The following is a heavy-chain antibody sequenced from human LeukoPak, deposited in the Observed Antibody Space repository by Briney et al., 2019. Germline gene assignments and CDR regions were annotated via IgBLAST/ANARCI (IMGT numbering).Heavy chain of an antibody. CDR1: GGSISSGGYY. Sequence: SETLSLTCTVSGGSISSGGYYWSWIRQHPGKGLEWIGYIYYSGSTYYNPSLKSRVTTSVDTSKNQFSLKLSSVTAADTAVYYCARSITMIVVIAFDLWGRGTLVTVSS. V-gene: IGHV4-31*03. D-gene: IGHD3-22*01. J-gene: IGHJ2*01. CDR2: IYYSGST. CDR3: ARSITMIVVIAFDL.